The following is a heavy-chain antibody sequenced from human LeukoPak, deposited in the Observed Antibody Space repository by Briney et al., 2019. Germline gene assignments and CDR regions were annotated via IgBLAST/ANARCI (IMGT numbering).Heavy chain of an antibody. V-gene: IGHV4-59*01. CDR3: ARDGLQQFGRHYFGY. J-gene: IGHJ4*02. D-gene: IGHD5-24*01. CDR2: IFDSGRA. CDR1: GGSINSYY. Sequence: SETLSLTCTVSGGSINSYYWSWIRQPPGKGLEWIGYIFDSGRADYNPSLKSRVTISVDTSQNQFSLKLASVTAADTAVYYCARDGLQQFGRHYFGYWGQGALVTVSS.